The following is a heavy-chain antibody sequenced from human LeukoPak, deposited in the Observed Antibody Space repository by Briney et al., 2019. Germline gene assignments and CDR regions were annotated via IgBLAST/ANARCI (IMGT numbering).Heavy chain of an antibody. CDR1: GYTFTGYY. Sequence: ASVKVSCKASGYTFTGYYIHWVRQAPGQGLEWMGWINANSGGTKYEQKFQGRVTMTRDTSITTAYMELTRLTSDDTAVYYCARDGSWGSTSYSDYWGQGTLVTVSS. J-gene: IGHJ4*02. D-gene: IGHD2-2*01. CDR2: INANSGGT. V-gene: IGHV1-2*02. CDR3: ARDGSWGSTSYSDY.